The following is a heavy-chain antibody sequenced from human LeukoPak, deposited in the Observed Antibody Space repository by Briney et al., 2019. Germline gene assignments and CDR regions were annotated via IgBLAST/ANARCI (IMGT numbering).Heavy chain of an antibody. Sequence: GGSLRLSCAASGFTFSNNFMSWVRQVPGKGLEWVANIKQDGSETTYADSVRGRFTIFRDNAKDSVYLQMNSLRAEDSATYYCVREGFYFFDFWGQGTLVTVSS. CDR3: VREGFYFFDF. V-gene: IGHV3-7*01. J-gene: IGHJ4*01. CDR2: IKQDGSET. CDR1: GFTFSNNF.